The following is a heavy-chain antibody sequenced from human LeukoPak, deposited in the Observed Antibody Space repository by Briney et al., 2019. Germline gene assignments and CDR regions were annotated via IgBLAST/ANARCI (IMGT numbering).Heavy chain of an antibody. CDR1: GFTFSSYA. Sequence: AGGSLRLSCAASGFTFSSYAMHWVRQAPGKGLEYVSAISSNGGSTYYANSVKGRFTISRDNSKNTLYLQMGSLRAEDMAVYYCARDSTTGTTLDAFDIWGQGTMVTVSS. CDR2: ISSNGGST. CDR3: ARDSTTGTTLDAFDI. V-gene: IGHV3-64*01. D-gene: IGHD1-1*01. J-gene: IGHJ3*02.